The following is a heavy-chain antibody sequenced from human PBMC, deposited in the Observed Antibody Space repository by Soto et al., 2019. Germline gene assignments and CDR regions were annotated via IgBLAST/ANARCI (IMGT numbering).Heavy chain of an antibody. Sequence: PSETLSLTCTVSGGSISSGGYYWSWIRQHPGKGLEWIGYIYYSGSTYYNPSLKSRVTISVDTSKNQFSLKLSSVTAADTAVYYCARVGTVDHGDYFDYWGQGTLVTVSS. J-gene: IGHJ4*02. V-gene: IGHV4-31*03. CDR3: ARVGTVDHGDYFDY. CDR2: IYYSGST. D-gene: IGHD4-17*01. CDR1: GGSISSGGYY.